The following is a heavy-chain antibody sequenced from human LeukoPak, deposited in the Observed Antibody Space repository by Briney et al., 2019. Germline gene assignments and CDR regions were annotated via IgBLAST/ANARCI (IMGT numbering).Heavy chain of an antibody. CDR3: ARDPNIVSTVTLRAFDI. Sequence: SGTLSLTCAVSGGSISSSSWWSWVRQPPGKGLEWIGEVYHSGSPNYNPSFRGRVTILVDKSKNQFSLNLGSLTAADTAVYYCARDPNIVSTVTLRAFDIWGQGTMVSVSS. CDR1: GGSISSSSW. CDR2: VYHSGSP. D-gene: IGHD5/OR15-5a*01. V-gene: IGHV4-4*02. J-gene: IGHJ3*02.